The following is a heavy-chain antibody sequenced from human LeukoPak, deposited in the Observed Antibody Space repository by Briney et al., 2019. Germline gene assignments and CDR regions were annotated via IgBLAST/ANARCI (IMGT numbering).Heavy chain of an antibody. D-gene: IGHD6-19*01. V-gene: IGHV1-8*01. J-gene: IGHJ4*02. Sequence: VKVSCKASGYTFTSYDINWVRQATGQGLEWMGWMNPNSGNTGSAQKFQGRVTMTEDTSTDTAYMELSSLRSEDTAVYYCATEGYSSGYGYFDYWGQGTLVTVSP. CDR1: GYTFTSYD. CDR2: MNPNSGNT. CDR3: ATEGYSSGYGYFDY.